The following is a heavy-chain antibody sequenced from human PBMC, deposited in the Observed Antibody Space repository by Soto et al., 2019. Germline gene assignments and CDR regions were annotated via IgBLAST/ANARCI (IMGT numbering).Heavy chain of an antibody. D-gene: IGHD3-22*01. J-gene: IGHJ4*02. CDR1: GGSFSGYY. V-gene: IGHV4-34*01. CDR3: ASLTPIVTTDY. CDR2: INHSGST. Sequence: PSETLSLTCAVYGGSFSGYYGSWIRQPPGKGLEWIGEINHSGSTNYNPSLKSRVTISVDTSKNQFSLKLSSVTAADTAVYYCASLTPIVTTDYWGQGTLVTVSS.